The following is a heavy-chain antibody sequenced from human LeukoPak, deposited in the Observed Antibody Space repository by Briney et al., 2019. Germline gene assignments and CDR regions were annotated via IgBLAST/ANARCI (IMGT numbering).Heavy chain of an antibody. V-gene: IGHV3-7*01. Sequence: GGALTLSCAGCGCIFSTSLRNGVGQTAGKGREGVANINQDGRETYYVGCVRGGLIISRERAKNSLYLQMNSLREEDTAIYYCAREVVVGPAEYFQHWGQGTVVTASS. D-gene: IGHD3-22*01. CDR2: INQDGRET. J-gene: IGHJ1*01. CDR1: GCIFSTSL. CDR3: AREVVVGPAEYFQH.